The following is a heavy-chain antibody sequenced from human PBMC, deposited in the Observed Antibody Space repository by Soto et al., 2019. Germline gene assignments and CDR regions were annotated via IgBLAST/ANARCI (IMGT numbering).Heavy chain of an antibody. CDR2: IIPIFGTA. J-gene: IGHJ6*02. V-gene: IGHV1-69*13. D-gene: IGHD2-21*02. Sequence: VASVKVSCKASGGTFSSYAISWVRQAPGQGLEWMGGIIPIFGTANYAQKFQGRVTITADESTSTAYMELSSLRSEDTAVYYCARDREVTGYYYYGMDVWGQGTTVTVSS. CDR1: GGTFSSYA. CDR3: ARDREVTGYYYYGMDV.